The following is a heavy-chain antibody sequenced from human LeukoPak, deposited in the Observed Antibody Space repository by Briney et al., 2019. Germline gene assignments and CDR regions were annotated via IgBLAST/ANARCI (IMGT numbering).Heavy chain of an antibody. V-gene: IGHV3-7*03. CDR2: IRPDGSED. J-gene: IGHJ4*02. D-gene: IGHD3-3*01. Sequence: GGSLRLSCAASGFTFSNYWMSWVRQAPGKGLEWVASIRPDGSEDYYMDSVKGRFTISRDNAKNSLYLQMNSLRAEDTAVYYCARGPASPWYYDFWSGYFDYWGQGTLVTVSS. CDR1: GFTFSNYW. CDR3: ARGPASPWYYDFWSGYFDY.